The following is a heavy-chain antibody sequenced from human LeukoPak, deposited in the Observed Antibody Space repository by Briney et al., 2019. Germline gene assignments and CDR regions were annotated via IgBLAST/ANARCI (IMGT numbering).Heavy chain of an antibody. D-gene: IGHD6-13*01. Sequence: PGGSLRLSCAASGFTFSSYSMNWVRQAPGKGLEWVSSISSSSSYIYYADSVKGRFTISRDNAKNSLYLQMNSLRAEDTAVYYCARGGRQRLVWGLFDYWGQGTLVTVSS. CDR2: ISSSSSYI. CDR3: ARGGRQRLVWGLFDY. V-gene: IGHV3-21*01. J-gene: IGHJ4*02. CDR1: GFTFSSYS.